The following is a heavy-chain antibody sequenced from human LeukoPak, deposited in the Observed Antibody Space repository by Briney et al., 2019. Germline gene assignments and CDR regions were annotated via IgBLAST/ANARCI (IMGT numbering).Heavy chain of an antibody. J-gene: IGHJ4*02. Sequence: SETLSLTCTVSGGSISGHYWSWIRQPPGKGLEWIGYIYYSGSTNYNPSLKSRVTISVDTSKNQFSLKLSSVTAADTAVYYCAREPDQNSSGLGGYFDYWGQGTLVTVSS. V-gene: IGHV4-59*11. D-gene: IGHD6-19*01. CDR3: AREPDQNSSGLGGYFDY. CDR2: IYYSGST. CDR1: GGSISGHY.